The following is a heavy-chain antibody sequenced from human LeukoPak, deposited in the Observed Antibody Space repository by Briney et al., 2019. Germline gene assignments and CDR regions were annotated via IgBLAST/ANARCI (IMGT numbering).Heavy chain of an antibody. CDR2: IYYSGSS. CDR3: ARGVRGVWYYFDY. J-gene: IGHJ4*02. V-gene: IGHV4-39*07. D-gene: IGHD3-10*01. CDR1: GGSISSYY. Sequence: SETLSLTCTVSGGSISSYYWGWIRQPPGKGLEWIGRIYYSGSSNYNPSLKSRVIISVDTSKSQFSLKVTSVTAADTAVYYCARGVRGVWYYFDYWGQGTLVTVSS.